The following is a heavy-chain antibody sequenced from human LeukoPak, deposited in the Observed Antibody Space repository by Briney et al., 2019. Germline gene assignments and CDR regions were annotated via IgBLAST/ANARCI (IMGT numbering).Heavy chain of an antibody. V-gene: IGHV1-18*01. J-gene: IGHJ4*02. Sequence: ASVKVSCKASGYTFTSYGVSWVRQAPGQGLEWMGWISAYNGNTNYAQKLQGRVTMTTDTSTSTAYMELRSLRSDDTAVYYCARMIAGHYDSSGYPPYYFDYWSQGTLVTVSS. CDR2: ISAYNGNT. CDR1: GYTFTSYG. D-gene: IGHD3-22*01. CDR3: ARMIAGHYDSSGYPPYYFDY.